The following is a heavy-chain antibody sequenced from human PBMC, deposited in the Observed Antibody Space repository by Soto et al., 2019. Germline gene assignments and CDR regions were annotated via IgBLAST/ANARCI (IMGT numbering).Heavy chain of an antibody. Sequence: EVQLVESGGGLVQPGGSLRLSCAASGFTVSSNYMNWVRQAPGKGLEWVSIIYGDASTYYADSVKGRFTISRDNSKNTLYLQMNSLRAEDTAVYYCARDGPSRSRYYFDYWGQGTLVTVSS. V-gene: IGHV3-66*01. CDR3: ARDGPSRSRYYFDY. J-gene: IGHJ4*02. CDR1: GFTVSSNY. CDR2: IYGDAST. D-gene: IGHD6-13*01.